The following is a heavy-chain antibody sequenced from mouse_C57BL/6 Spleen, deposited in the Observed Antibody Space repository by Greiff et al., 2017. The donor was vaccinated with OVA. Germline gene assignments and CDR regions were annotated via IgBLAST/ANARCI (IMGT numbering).Heavy chain of an antibody. J-gene: IGHJ4*01. CDR3: VRQGYYSNYEAMDY. CDR2: IRSKSNNYAT. V-gene: IGHV10-1*01. D-gene: IGHD2-5*01. Sequence: EVQLVESGGGLVQPKGSLKLSCAASGFSFNTYAMNWVRQAPGKGLEWVARIRSKSNNYATYYADSVKYRFTISRDDSESMLYLQMNNLKTEDTAMYYCVRQGYYSNYEAMDYWGQGTSVTVSS. CDR1: GFSFNTYA.